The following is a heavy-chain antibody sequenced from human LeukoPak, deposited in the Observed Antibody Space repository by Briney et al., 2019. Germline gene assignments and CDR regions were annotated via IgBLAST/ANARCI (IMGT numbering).Heavy chain of an antibody. CDR2: INHSGST. V-gene: IGHV4-34*01. Sequence: SETLSLTCAVYGGSFSGYYWSWIRQPPGKGLEWIGEINHSGSTNYNPSLKSRVTISVDTSKNQFSLKLSSVTAADTAVYYCARALWFGEFSFDYWCQGTLVTVSS. J-gene: IGHJ4*02. D-gene: IGHD3-10*01. CDR1: GGSFSGYY. CDR3: ARALWFGEFSFDY.